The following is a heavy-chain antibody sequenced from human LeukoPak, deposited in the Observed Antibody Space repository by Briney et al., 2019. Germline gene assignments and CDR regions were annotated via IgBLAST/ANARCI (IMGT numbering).Heavy chain of an antibody. Sequence: GGSLRLSCAASGFNFGSYSMTWVRQAPGKGLEWVSVISADSATTFYADSVKGRFTISRDNAKNSLYLQMNSLRAEDTAVYYCAREFCSSTSCYFDYWGQGTLVTVSS. V-gene: IGHV3-23*01. CDR2: ISADSATT. CDR3: AREFCSSTSCYFDY. D-gene: IGHD2-2*01. CDR1: GFNFGSYS. J-gene: IGHJ4*02.